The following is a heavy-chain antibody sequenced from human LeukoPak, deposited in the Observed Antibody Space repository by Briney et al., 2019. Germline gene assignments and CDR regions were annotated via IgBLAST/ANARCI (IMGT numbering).Heavy chain of an antibody. D-gene: IGHD6-13*01. CDR2: ITGGGADT. CDR3: ARSIPYGTTWYGRSDY. CDR1: GFAFSNYA. V-gene: IGHV3-23*01. J-gene: IGHJ4*02. Sequence: GGSLRLSCAASGFAFSNYAMAWVRQAPGKEPEWVSVITGGGADTYQIDSVKGRFTISRDNSKNTLYLQMNSLRAEDTAIYYCARSIPYGTTWYGRSDYWGQGTLVTVSS.